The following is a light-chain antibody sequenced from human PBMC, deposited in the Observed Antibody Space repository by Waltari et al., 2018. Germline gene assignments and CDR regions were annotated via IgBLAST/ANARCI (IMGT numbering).Light chain of an antibody. CDR3: SSYTSDSTIV. CDR1: GRDVGNYKY. J-gene: IGLJ3*02. CDR2: DVT. Sequence: QSALTQPASVSGSPGQSITISCIGTGRDVGNYKYVSWYQCHPGQAPKLMIYDVTERPSGVSDRFSGSKSGNTASLTISGLQTEDEAFYYCSSYTSDSTIVFGGGTRLTVL. V-gene: IGLV2-14*03.